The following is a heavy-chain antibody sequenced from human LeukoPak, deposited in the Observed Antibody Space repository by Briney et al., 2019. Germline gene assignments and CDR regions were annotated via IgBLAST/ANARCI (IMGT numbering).Heavy chain of an antibody. CDR2: IKQDGSEK. CDR3: ARGSPRRGDSSGYYYY. Sequence: GGSLRLSCAASGFTFSSYWMSWVRQAPGKGLEWVANIKQDGSEKYYVDSVKGRFTISRDNAKNSLYLQMNCLRAEDTAVYYCARGSPRRGDSSGYYYYWRQGTLVTVSS. V-gene: IGHV3-7*01. D-gene: IGHD3-22*01. J-gene: IGHJ4*02. CDR1: GFTFSSYW.